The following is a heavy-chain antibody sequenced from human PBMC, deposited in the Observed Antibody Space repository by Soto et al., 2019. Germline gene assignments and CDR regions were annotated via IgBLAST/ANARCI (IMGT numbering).Heavy chain of an antibody. CDR3: ASHRSSWPFDY. CDR2: IYDSGST. J-gene: IGHJ4*02. V-gene: IGHV4-39*01. D-gene: IGHD6-13*01. Sequence: QLQLQESGPGLVKPSETLSLTCTVSGGSISSSSYYWSWIRQRPGKGPEWNGSIYDSGSTYYDPSLKQLFTISVDTSKTELSLKLSSVTAADTAVYYCASHRSSWPFDYWGQGTLVTVSS. CDR1: GGSISSSSYY.